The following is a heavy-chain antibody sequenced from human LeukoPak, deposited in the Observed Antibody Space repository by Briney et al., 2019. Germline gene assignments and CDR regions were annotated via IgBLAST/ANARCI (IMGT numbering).Heavy chain of an antibody. J-gene: IGHJ4*02. CDR1: GYSFTTHW. CDR2: IYPGDSDT. V-gene: IGHV5-51*01. D-gene: IGHD6-13*01. Sequence: NRGESLKISCKASGYSFTTHWIGWVRQMPGKGLEWMGIIYPGDSDTRYSPSFQGHVTISADKSISTAYLQWSSLKASDTAMYYCASYDSAAGRHYWGQGTLVTVSS. CDR3: ASYDSAAGRHY.